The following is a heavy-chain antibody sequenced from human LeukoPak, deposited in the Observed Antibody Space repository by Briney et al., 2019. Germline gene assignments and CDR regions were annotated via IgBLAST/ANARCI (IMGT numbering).Heavy chain of an antibody. CDR1: GGTFSSYA. CDR2: IIPIFGTA. D-gene: IGHD2-15*01. Sequence: ASVKVSCKASGGTFSSYAISWVRQAPGQGLEWMGGIIPIFGTANYAQKFQGRVTITADKSTSTAYMELSSLRSEDTAVYYCARDIGYCSGGSCPPLDYWGQGTLVTVPS. V-gene: IGHV1-69*06. J-gene: IGHJ4*02. CDR3: ARDIGYCSGGSCPPLDY.